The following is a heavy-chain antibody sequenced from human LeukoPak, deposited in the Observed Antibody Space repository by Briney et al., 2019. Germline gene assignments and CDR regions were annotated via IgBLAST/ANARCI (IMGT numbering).Heavy chain of an antibody. J-gene: IGHJ6*02. V-gene: IGHV4-34*01. CDR3: ARVNLPPLGMDV. Sequence: SETLSLTCAVYGGSFSGYHCSWIRQPPGKGLEWIGEINHSGSTNYNPSLKSRVTISVDTSKNQVSLKLSSVTAADTAAYYWARVNLPPLGMDVWGQGTTVTVSS. CDR1: GGSFSGYH. CDR2: INHSGST.